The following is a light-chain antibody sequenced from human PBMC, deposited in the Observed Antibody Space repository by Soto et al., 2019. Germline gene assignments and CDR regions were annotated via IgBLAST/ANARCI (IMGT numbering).Light chain of an antibody. CDR3: EQYGSSPRT. V-gene: IGKV3-20*01. CDR2: GVY. J-gene: IGKJ1*01. Sequence: IVLTQSPGILSLSPGERSSLSCGAIQSISSSFLAWYQQKPGQAPRLLIYGVYSRPTCIPDRFSGSGSGTDFTLTISRLEPEDFAVYYCEQYGSSPRTVGPGTKVDIK. CDR1: QSISSSF.